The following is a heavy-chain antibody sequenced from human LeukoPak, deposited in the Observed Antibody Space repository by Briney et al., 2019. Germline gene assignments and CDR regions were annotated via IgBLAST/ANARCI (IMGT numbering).Heavy chain of an antibody. CDR3: ARGFATMVRGVVLDF. Sequence: SETLSLTCAVYSGSFSGYYWSWIRQLPGKGLEWIGEIYHSGSTNYNPSLKSRVTISVDTSKNQFSLKLNSVTAADTAVYYCARGFATMVRGVVLDFWGQGTLVTVSS. CDR2: IYHSGST. D-gene: IGHD3-10*01. CDR1: SGSFSGYY. J-gene: IGHJ4*02. V-gene: IGHV4-34*01.